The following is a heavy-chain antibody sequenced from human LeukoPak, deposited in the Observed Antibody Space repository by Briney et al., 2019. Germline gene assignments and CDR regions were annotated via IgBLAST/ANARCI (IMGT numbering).Heavy chain of an antibody. CDR1: GFTFSSYS. J-gene: IGHJ6*02. CDR2: ISSSPSYI. Sequence: GGSLRLSCAASGFTFSSYSMNWVRQAPGKGLVWVSSISSSPSYIYYADSVKGRFTISRDNAQNSLFLQMNSLRAEDTAVYYCARELVVVVPAARSGYYYYGMDVWGQGTTVTVSS. V-gene: IGHV3-21*01. D-gene: IGHD2-2*01. CDR3: ARELVVVVPAARSGYYYYGMDV.